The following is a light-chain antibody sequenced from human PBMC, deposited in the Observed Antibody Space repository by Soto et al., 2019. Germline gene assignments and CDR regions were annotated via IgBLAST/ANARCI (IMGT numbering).Light chain of an antibody. CDR1: SSDVGGYNY. CDR3: SSYTSSSTLFYV. J-gene: IGLJ1*01. Sequence: QSALPQPASVSGSPGQSITISRTGTSSDVGGYNYVSWYQQHPGKAPKLMIYDVSNRPSGVSNRFSGSKSGNTASLTISGLQAEDEADYYCSSYTSSSTLFYVFGTGTKVTVL. CDR2: DVS. V-gene: IGLV2-14*01.